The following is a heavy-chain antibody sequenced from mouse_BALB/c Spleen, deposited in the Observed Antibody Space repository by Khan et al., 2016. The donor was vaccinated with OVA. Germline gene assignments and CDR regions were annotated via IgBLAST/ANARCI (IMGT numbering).Heavy chain of an antibody. V-gene: IGHV2-3*01. CDR1: GFSLTGYG. J-gene: IGHJ3*01. D-gene: IGHD2-2*01. CDR3: AEGDYGYAWFAY. Sequence: QVQLKQSGPGLVAPSQSLSITCTVSGFSLTGYGLNWVRQPPGKGLEWLGVIWGDGSTTSHSVHKSRLTIRQVNSKSQVSLKLNSLQNGDTATYYCAEGDYGYAWFAYWGQGTLVTVSA. CDR2: IWGDGST.